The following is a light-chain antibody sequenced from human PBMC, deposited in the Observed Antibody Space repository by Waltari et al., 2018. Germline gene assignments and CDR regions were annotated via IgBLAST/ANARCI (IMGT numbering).Light chain of an antibody. V-gene: IGLV2-11*01. J-gene: IGLJ1*01. Sequence: SALTQPRSVSGSPGQSVTISCTGTSSDVGGYNYVYWYQQHPGKAPKLLIYDVSKRPSGVPDRFSGSKSGNTASLTISGLQAEDEADYYCCSYAGSYFYVFGTGTKVTVL. CDR2: DVS. CDR1: SSDVGGYNY. CDR3: CSYAGSYFYV.